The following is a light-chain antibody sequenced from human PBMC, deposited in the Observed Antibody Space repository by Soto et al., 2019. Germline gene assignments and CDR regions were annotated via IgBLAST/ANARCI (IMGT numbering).Light chain of an antibody. CDR3: QKCGGSPRIT. CDR2: GAS. J-gene: IGKJ5*01. V-gene: IGKV3-20*01. CDR1: ERLSSVY. Sequence: EIVLTQSPGTLSLSPGERATLSCRASERLSSVYLAWYQQRPGQPPRLLIYGASNRATGIPDRFSGSGSGTDFTLIINRLEPEDVAIYYCQKCGGSPRITVGQGTRLELK.